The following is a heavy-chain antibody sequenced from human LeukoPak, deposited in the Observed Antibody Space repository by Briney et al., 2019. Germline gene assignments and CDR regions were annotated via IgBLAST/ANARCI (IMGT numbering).Heavy chain of an antibody. J-gene: IGHJ4*02. CDR2: IYTSGST. D-gene: IGHD1-26*01. Sequence: SETLSLTCTVSGGSISSYYWSWIRRPAGKELEWIGRIYTSGSTNYNASLKSRVSMSVDTSKNQFSLKLSSVTAADTAVFYCARENSGSYREFDYWGQGTLVTVSS. CDR3: ARENSGSYREFDY. V-gene: IGHV4-4*07. CDR1: GGSISSYY.